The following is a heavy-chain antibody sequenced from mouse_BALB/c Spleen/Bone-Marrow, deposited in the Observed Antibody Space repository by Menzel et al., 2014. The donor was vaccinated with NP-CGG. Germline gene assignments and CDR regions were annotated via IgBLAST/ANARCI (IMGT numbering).Heavy chain of an antibody. CDR3: ARSGYYGSGYFDY. D-gene: IGHD1-1*01. CDR1: GYSFTGCF. J-gene: IGHJ2*01. V-gene: IGHV1-20*02. CDR2: INPYNGDT. Sequence: VHVKQSGPELVKPGASVKISCKASGYSFTGCFMNWVMQSHGKSLEWIGRINPYNGDTFYNQKFKGKATLTVDKSSSTAHMELRSLASEDSAVYYCARSGYYGSGYFDYWGQGTTLTVSS.